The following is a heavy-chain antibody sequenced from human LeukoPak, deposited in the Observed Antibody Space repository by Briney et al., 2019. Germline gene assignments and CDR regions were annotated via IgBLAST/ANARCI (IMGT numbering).Heavy chain of an antibody. J-gene: IGHJ4*02. D-gene: IGHD6-6*01. V-gene: IGHV3-64*01. CDR1: GFTFSSYA. CDR2: ISSNGGST. Sequence: GGSLRLSCAASGFTFSSYAMHWVRQAPGKGLEYVSAISSNGGSTYYANSVKGRFTISRDNSKNTLYLQMGSLRAEDTAVYYCARWGQLAFDYWGQGTLVTVSS. CDR3: ARWGQLAFDY.